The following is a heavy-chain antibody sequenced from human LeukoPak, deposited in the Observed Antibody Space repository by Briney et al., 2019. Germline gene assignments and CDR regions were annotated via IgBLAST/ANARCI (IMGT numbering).Heavy chain of an antibody. D-gene: IGHD3-16*01. CDR3: ARFGVDYDMDV. V-gene: IGHV4-59*11. CDR1: GGSISGHY. CDR2: IHYTGKP. J-gene: IGHJ6*02. Sequence: PSETLSLTCSVSGGSISGHYWTWIRQPPGKGLEWIGQIHYTGKPDYNPSLKSPITISVDTSKNQVSLQVSSVTAADSAIYYCARFGVDYDMDVWGHGTTVTVFS.